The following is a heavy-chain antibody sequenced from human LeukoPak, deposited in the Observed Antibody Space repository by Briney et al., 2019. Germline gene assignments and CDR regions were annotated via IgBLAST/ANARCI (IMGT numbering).Heavy chain of an antibody. CDR1: GFTFSSYA. Sequence: PGRSLRLSCAASGFTFSSYAMHWVRQAPGKGLEWVAVISYDGSNKYYADSVKGRFTISRDNSKNTLYLQMNSLRAEDTAVYYCARDGGGYCSSTSCYLYYYYGMDVWGKGTTVTVSS. CDR2: ISYDGSNK. V-gene: IGHV3-30-3*01. D-gene: IGHD2-2*01. J-gene: IGHJ6*04. CDR3: ARDGGGYCSSTSCYLYYYYGMDV.